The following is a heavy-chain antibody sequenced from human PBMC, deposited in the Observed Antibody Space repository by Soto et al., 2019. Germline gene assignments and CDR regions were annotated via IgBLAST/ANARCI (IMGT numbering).Heavy chain of an antibody. J-gene: IGHJ6*02. V-gene: IGHV1-69*01. CDR3: ASSAGLDHLLNYYGLNV. D-gene: IGHD6-13*01. CDR2: IIPVLGTP. CDR1: GGTFTSTA. Sequence: QVLLVQSSAEVKKPGSSVKVSCKASGGTFTSTAFSXVRXXXXXXXEWMGGIIPVLGTPNYAQKFQARLTVTADASTTTVHMELSSLRSDDTAVYYCASSAGLDHLLNYYGLNVWGQGTTVTVSS.